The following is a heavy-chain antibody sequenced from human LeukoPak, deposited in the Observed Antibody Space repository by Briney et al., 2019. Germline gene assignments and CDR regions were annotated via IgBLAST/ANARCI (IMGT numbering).Heavy chain of an antibody. Sequence: GASVKVSCKASGYTFTSYAMNWVRQAPGQGLEWMGWINPNSGGTNYAQKFQGRVIMTRDTSISTAYMELSRLRSDDTAVYYCARLYSGYRAYQYYMDVWGKGTTVTISS. CDR1: GYTFTSYA. CDR2: INPNSGGT. D-gene: IGHD5-12*01. J-gene: IGHJ6*03. V-gene: IGHV1-2*02. CDR3: ARLYSGYRAYQYYMDV.